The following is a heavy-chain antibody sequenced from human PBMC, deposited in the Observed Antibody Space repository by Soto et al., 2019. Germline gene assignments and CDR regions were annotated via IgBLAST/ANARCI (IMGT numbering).Heavy chain of an antibody. D-gene: IGHD3-16*01. CDR1: GGSFSGYY. V-gene: IGHV4-34*01. Sequence: QVQLQQWGAGLLKPSETLSLTCAVYGGSFSGYYWSWIRQPPGKGLEWIGEINHSGSTNYNPSLKSRVTISVDTSKYQFSLKLSSVTAADTAVYYCARGETFSKSQRSVFPDNWFDPWGQGTLVTVSS. CDR3: ARGETFSKSQRSVFPDNWFDP. J-gene: IGHJ5*02. CDR2: INHSGST.